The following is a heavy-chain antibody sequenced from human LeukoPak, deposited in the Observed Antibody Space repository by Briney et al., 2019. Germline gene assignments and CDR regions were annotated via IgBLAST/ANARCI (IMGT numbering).Heavy chain of an antibody. Sequence: RAGGSLRLSCAASGFTFSSYDMTWVRQAPGKGLEWVSSISSSGSYISYADSLKGRFTISRDNAKNSLYLQMNSLRAEDTAVYYCARTPWYFDSSGYSGVDYWGQGILVTVSS. V-gene: IGHV3-21*01. CDR1: GFTFSSYD. D-gene: IGHD3-22*01. CDR3: ARTPWYFDSSGYSGVDY. J-gene: IGHJ4*02. CDR2: ISSSGSYI.